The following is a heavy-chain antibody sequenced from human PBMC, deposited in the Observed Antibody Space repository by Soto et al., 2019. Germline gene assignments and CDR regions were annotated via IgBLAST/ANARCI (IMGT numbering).Heavy chain of an antibody. D-gene: IGHD1-1*01. J-gene: IGHJ6*02. Sequence: GGSLRLSCAASGFTFSNYGMHWVRQAPGEGLDWAAVISYGGSNKYYADSVKGRFTISRDNSKNTLYLQMNTLRPEDTGVYYCARVTPGNNLYYFSGLDFWGQGTSVTVS. CDR2: ISYGGSNK. CDR3: ARVTPGNNLYYFSGLDF. CDR1: GFTFSNYG. V-gene: IGHV3-30*03.